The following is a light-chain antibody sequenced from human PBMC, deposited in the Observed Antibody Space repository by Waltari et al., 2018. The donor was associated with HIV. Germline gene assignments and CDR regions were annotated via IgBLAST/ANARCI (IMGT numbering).Light chain of an antibody. Sequence: QSVLTQPPSASGTPGQRVTIPRSGSRSTIQTDHVHWYQQLTGAAPRLLIYKDTQRPSGVPDRFTGSKSGTSASLAISGLRSEDEADYYCVGWDSRLSGYVFGSGTKVTVL. CDR3: VGWDSRLSGYV. CDR1: RSTIQTDH. CDR2: KDT. J-gene: IGLJ1*01. V-gene: IGLV1-47*01.